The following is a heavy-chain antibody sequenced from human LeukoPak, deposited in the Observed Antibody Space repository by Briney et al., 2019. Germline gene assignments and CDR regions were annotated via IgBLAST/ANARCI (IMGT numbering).Heavy chain of an antibody. V-gene: IGHV4-34*01. J-gene: IGHJ4*02. D-gene: IGHD5-12*01. CDR3: ARHTWQWLPFDD. CDR1: GGSFSGDF. CDR2: INHGGST. Sequence: SETLSLTCAVYGGSFSGDFWSWLRQSPGKGLEWLGEINHGGSTTYNPSLQSRVTMSVDTSTNQISLKMTSVTAADTAIYYCARHTWQWLPFDDRGQGTQVTISS.